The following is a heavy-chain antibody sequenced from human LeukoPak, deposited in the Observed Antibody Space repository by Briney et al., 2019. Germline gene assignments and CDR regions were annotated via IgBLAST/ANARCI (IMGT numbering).Heavy chain of an antibody. CDR3: AKEGIYYFDY. V-gene: IGHV3-53*01. CDR1: GFSVSNNY. Sequence: GGSLRLSCAASGFSVSNNYMSWVRQAPGKGLEWVSLIYSGGDKRYAASVKGRFTISRDNSKNTLYLQMDSLRVEDTAVYYCAKEGIYYFDYWGQGTLVTVSS. J-gene: IGHJ4*02. CDR2: IYSGGDK. D-gene: IGHD1-14*01.